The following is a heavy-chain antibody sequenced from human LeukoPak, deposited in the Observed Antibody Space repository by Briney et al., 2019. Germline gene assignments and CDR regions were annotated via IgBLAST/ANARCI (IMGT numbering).Heavy chain of an antibody. D-gene: IGHD3-3*01. J-gene: IGHJ4*02. CDR2: IKQDGSEK. CDR3: ARDGEDYFWSGYFPRPY. CDR1: GFTFSSYW. V-gene: IGHV3-7*01. Sequence: GGSLRLSCAASGFTFSSYWMSWVRQAPGKGLEWVANIKQDGSEKYYVDSVKGRFTISRDNAKNSLYLQMNSLRAEDTAVYYCARDGEDYFWSGYFPRPYWGQGTLVTVSS.